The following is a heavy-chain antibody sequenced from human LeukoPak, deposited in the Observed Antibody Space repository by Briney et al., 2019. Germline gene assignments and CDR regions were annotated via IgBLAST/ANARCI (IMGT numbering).Heavy chain of an antibody. Sequence: XGSLRLSCAASGFTFSSYGMHWVRQAPGKGLEWVAVIWYDGSNKYYADSVKGRFTISRDNSKNTLYLQMNSLRAEDTAVYYCARDSHWNDVNGMDVWGQGTTVTVSS. J-gene: IGHJ6*02. CDR2: IWYDGSNK. CDR3: ARDSHWNDVNGMDV. V-gene: IGHV3-33*01. D-gene: IGHD1-1*01. CDR1: GFTFSSYG.